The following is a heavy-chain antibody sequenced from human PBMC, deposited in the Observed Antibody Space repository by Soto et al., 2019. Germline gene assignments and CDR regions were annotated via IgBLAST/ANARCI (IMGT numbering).Heavy chain of an antibody. J-gene: IGHJ6*02. CDR2: IIGSGGST. V-gene: IGHV3-23*01. CDR3: AKRKMGLVGATRYYYGMDV. D-gene: IGHD1-26*01. CDR1: GFTFSSYA. Sequence: PGGSLRLSCAASGFTFSSYAMSWVRQAPGKGLEWVSAIIGSGGSTYYADSVKGRFTISRDNSKNTLYLQMNSLRAEDTAVYYCAKRKMGLVGATRYYYGMDVWGQGTTVTVSS.